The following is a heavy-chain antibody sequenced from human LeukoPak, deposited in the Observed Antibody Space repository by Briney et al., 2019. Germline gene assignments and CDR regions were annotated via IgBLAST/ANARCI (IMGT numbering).Heavy chain of an antibody. J-gene: IGHJ4*02. V-gene: IGHV4-39*01. CDR3: ARLYYDILTGYYQDY. CDR1: AGAISSSSYY. D-gene: IGHD3-9*01. Sequence: SETLSLTCSVSAGAISSSSYYWGWIRQPPGKGLEWIGSIYYSGTTYYNPSLKSRVTISVDMSKNQFFLKLSSVTAADTAVYYCARLYYDILTGYYQDYWGQGTRVTVSS. CDR2: IYYSGTT.